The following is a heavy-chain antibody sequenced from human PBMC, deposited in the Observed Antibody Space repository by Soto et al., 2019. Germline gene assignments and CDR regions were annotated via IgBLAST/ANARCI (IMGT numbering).Heavy chain of an antibody. CDR1: GYTFTNHG. CDR3: ARDFYPMAYYSDY. J-gene: IGHJ4*02. V-gene: IGHV1-18*04. D-gene: IGHD3-10*01. Sequence: QVQLVQSGPEVKKPGASVKVSCKASGYTFTNHGISWVRQAPGQGLEWVGWISGYNANTKYAQKFKGRVTMSTDTSTNTAYMELRSLRSDDTAVYYCARDFYPMAYYSDYWGQGTPVTVSS. CDR2: ISGYNANT.